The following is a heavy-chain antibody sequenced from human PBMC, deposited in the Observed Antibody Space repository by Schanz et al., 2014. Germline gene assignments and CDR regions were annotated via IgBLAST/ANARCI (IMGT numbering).Heavy chain of an antibody. Sequence: VQLVESGGGLVKPGGSLRLSCAASGFTFRDYYMSWIRQAPRKGLEWIGEINYSGSAHYNPSLTSRLTISMDASKSQLSLKMKSVSAADTAVYYCARGGRYCSGGGCHYPYNYYGMDVWGQGTTXTVSS. V-gene: IGHV4-34*01. J-gene: IGHJ6*02. CDR2: INYSGSA. CDR1: GFTFRDYY. CDR3: ARGGRYCSGGGCHYPYNYYGMDV. D-gene: IGHD2-15*01.